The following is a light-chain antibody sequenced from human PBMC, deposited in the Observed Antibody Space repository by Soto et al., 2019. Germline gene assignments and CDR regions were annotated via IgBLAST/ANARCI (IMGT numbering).Light chain of an antibody. V-gene: IGKV1-33*01. CDR2: DAS. J-gene: IGKJ5*01. CDR1: QDVSNY. CDR3: QQYSNLIT. Sequence: DIQITHSPSSLSSSVLYIFTMTCQASQDVSNYLNWYQQKLGKAPKLLIYDASNLETGVPSRFSGSGSGTYFSFTISSLQPEDFATYYCQQYSNLITFGQGTRLEIK.